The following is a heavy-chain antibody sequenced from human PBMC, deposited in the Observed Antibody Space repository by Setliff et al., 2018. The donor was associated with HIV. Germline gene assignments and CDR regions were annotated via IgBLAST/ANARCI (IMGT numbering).Heavy chain of an antibody. J-gene: IGHJ6*03. CDR2: IYTSGST. V-gene: IGHV4-4*08. Sequence: SETLSLTCTVSGGSISSYYWSWIRQPPGKGLEWIGYIYTSGSTNYNPSLKSRVTISVDTSKNQFSLKLSSVTAADTAVYYCARVTSSSWHPYYYYYYMDVWGKGTTGTVS. CDR1: GGSISSYY. D-gene: IGHD6-13*01. CDR3: ARVTSSSWHPYYYYYYMDV.